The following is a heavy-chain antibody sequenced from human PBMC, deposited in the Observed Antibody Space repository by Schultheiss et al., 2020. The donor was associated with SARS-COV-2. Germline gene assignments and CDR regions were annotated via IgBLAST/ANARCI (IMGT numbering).Heavy chain of an antibody. J-gene: IGHJ4*02. CDR1: GFTFSSYW. CDR3: RYSSSWYESTFDY. D-gene: IGHD6-13*01. CDR2: IGTAGDP. Sequence: GGSLRLSCAASGFTFSSYWMHWVRQATGKGLEWVSAIGTAGDPDYPGSVKGRFTISRDNSKNTLYLQMNSLRAEDTAVYYCRYSSSWYESTFDYWGQGTLVTVAS. V-gene: IGHV3-13*05.